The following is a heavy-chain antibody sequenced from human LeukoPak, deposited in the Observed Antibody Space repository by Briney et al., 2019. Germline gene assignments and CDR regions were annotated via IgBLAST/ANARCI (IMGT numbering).Heavy chain of an antibody. V-gene: IGHV4-61*01. CDR1: GGSFSSGSYY. CDR2: IYYSGST. CDR3: ARDEGTLIDY. J-gene: IGHJ4*02. Sequence: SETLSLTCTVSGGSFSSGSYYWSWIRQPPGKGLEWIGYIYYSGSTNYNPSLKSRVTISVDASKNQFSLKLSSVTAADTAVYYCARDEGTLIDYWGQGTLVTVSS. D-gene: IGHD3-10*01.